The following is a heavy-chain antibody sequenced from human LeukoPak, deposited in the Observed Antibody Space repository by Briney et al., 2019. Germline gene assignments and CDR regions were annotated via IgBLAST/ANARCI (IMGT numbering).Heavy chain of an antibody. V-gene: IGHV3-30-3*01. CDR3: ARVGLSGSYYYFDY. D-gene: IGHD1-26*01. Sequence: PGGSLRLSCAAPGFTFSSYAMHWVPQAPGEGLEWVAVISYDGSNKYYADTVKGRFTISRDNSKNTLYLQMNSLRAEDTAVYYCARVGLSGSYYYFDYWGQGTLVTVSS. CDR1: GFTFSSYA. J-gene: IGHJ4*02. CDR2: ISYDGSNK.